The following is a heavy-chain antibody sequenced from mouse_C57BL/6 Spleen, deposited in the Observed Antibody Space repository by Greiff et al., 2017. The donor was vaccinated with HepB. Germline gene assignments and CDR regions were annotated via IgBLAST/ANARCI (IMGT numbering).Heavy chain of an antibody. V-gene: IGHV6-3*01. CDR2: IRLKSDNYAT. CDR3: TRFTTVVATVDY. D-gene: IGHD1-1*01. Sequence: EVKLMESGGGLVQPGGSMKLSCVASGFTFSNYWMNWVRQSPEKGLEWVAQIRLKSDNYATNYAESVKGRFTISRDDSKSSVYLQMNNLRAEDTGIYYCTRFTTVVATVDYWGQGTTLTVSS. J-gene: IGHJ2*01. CDR1: GFTFSNYW.